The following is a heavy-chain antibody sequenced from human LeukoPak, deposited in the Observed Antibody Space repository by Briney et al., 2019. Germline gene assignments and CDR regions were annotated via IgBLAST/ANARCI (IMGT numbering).Heavy chain of an antibody. CDR1: GFTFSSYK. Sequence: GGSLRLSCAASGFTFSSYKMSWVRQAPGKGLEWVSSISSSSKYIYYADSVKGRFTISRDNATNSLYLQMNSVRAEDTAVYYCARGVVESTRVIDYWGEGTLVTVSA. V-gene: IGHV3-21*01. J-gene: IGHJ4*02. D-gene: IGHD2-15*01. CDR2: ISSSSKYI. CDR3: ARGVVESTRVIDY.